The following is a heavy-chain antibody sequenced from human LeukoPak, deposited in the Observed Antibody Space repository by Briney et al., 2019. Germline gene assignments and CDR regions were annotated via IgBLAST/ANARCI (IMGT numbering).Heavy chain of an antibody. D-gene: IGHD1-26*01. J-gene: IGHJ5*02. CDR1: GASMNNNNYY. CDR2: GLYSGTT. V-gene: IGHV4-39*07. Sequence: PSETLSLTCTVSGASMNNNNYYWGWIRQPPGKGLEWIGSGLYSGTTYYNPSLKSRVTISVDTSKNQFSLKLSSVTAADTAVYYCAREATGWFDPWGQGTLVTVSS. CDR3: AREATGWFDP.